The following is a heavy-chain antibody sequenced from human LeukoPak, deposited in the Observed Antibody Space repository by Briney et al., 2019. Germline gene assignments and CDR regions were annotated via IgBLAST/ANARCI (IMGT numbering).Heavy chain of an antibody. CDR3: ARDPEVAPKTKYYDFWSGYRSFDY. Sequence: NPSETLSLTCSVSGGSISSYYWSWIRQPAGKGLEWIGRIYTSGSTNYNPSLKSRVTISVDTSKNRFPLKLSSVTAADTAVYYCARDPEVAPKTKYYDFWSGYRSFDYWGQGTLVTVSS. CDR2: IYTSGST. CDR1: GGSISSYY. J-gene: IGHJ4*02. D-gene: IGHD3-3*01. V-gene: IGHV4-4*07.